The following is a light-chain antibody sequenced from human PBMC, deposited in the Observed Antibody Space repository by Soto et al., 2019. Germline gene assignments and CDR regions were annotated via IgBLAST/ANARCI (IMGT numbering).Light chain of an antibody. J-gene: IGKJ1*01. CDR2: GAS. Sequence: DIPMTQSPSSLSASVGDRVTITCRASQSITIYLNWYQQQPGKAPRLLIYGASTLQTGVPSRFSGSGSMTDFTLTISDLQPEDFATYYCQQTYTAPRTFGQGTKVDI. CDR1: QSITIY. CDR3: QQTYTAPRT. V-gene: IGKV1-39*01.